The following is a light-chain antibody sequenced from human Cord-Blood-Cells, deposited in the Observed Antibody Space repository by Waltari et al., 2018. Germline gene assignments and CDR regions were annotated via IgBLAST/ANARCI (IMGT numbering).Light chain of an antibody. CDR1: SSDVGGYNY. CDR2: EVS. Sequence: QSALTQPPSASGSPAQSVTISCTGTSSDVGGYNYVPWYQQHPGKAPKLMIYEVSKRPSGVPDRFSGSKSGNTASLTVSGLQAEDEADYYCSSYAGSNNYVFGTGTKVTVL. J-gene: IGLJ1*01. V-gene: IGLV2-8*01. CDR3: SSYAGSNNYV.